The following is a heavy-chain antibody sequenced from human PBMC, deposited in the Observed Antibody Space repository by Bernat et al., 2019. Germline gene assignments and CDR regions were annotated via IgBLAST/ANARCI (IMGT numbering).Heavy chain of an antibody. J-gene: IGHJ3*02. CDR2: IYGGGST. Sequence: EVQLVETGGGLVQPGGSLRLSCAASGFTVSSNYMSWVRQAPGKGLEWVSLIYGGGSTYYADSVKGRFTISRDNSKNTLYLQMNSLRAEDTAVYFGARDAGDIWGQGTMVTVSS. CDR1: GFTVSSNY. V-gene: IGHV3-53*02. CDR3: ARDAGDI.